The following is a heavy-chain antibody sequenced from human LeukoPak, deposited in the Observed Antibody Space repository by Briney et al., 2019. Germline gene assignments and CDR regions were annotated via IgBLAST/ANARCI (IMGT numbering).Heavy chain of an antibody. CDR3: SRDYGGAQKGGDNWFDP. J-gene: IGHJ5*02. V-gene: IGHV3-30*03. CDR2: ISKDAKSN. Sequence: QAGGSLRLSCATSGFTCSSYGMHWVRQVPGKGLEWVAVISKDAKSNYHVDSVKGRFTISRDNAKNSLYLQMNSLRAEDTAVYYCSRDYGGAQKGGDNWFDPWGQGTLVTVSS. CDR1: GFTCSSYG. D-gene: IGHD3-16*01.